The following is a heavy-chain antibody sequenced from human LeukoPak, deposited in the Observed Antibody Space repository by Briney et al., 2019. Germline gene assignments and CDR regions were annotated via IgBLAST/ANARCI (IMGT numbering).Heavy chain of an antibody. D-gene: IGHD6-6*01. J-gene: IGHJ5*02. CDR3: ATTRDSSSCPWFDP. CDR2: FDPEDGET. Sequence: ASVKVSCKVSGYTLTELSMHWVRQAPGKGLEWMGGFDPEDGETIYAQKFQGRVTMTEDTSTDTAYMELSSLRSEDTAVYYCATTRDSSSCPWFDPWGQGTPVTVSS. V-gene: IGHV1-24*01. CDR1: GYTLTELS.